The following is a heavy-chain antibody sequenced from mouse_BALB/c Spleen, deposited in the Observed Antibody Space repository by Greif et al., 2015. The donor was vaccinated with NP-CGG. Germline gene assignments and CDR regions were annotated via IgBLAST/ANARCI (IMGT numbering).Heavy chain of an antibody. CDR3: AREGYYRYSFAY. CDR2: ISYSGST. Sequence: EVQLVESGPSLVKPSQTLSLTCSVTGDSITSGYWNWIRKFPGNKLEYMGYISYSGSTYYNPSLKSRISITRDTSKNQYYLQLNSVTTEDTATYYCAREGYYRYSFAYWGQGTLVTIAA. D-gene: IGHD2-14*01. V-gene: IGHV3-8*02. CDR1: GDSITSGY. J-gene: IGHJ3*01.